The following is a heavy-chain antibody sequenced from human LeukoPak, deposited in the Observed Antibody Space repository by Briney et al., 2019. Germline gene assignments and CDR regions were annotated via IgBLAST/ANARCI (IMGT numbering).Heavy chain of an antibody. CDR3: ATGLTGYYMDV. Sequence: ASVKVSCKASGGTFSSYAISWVRQAPGQGLEWMGGIIPIFGTANYAQKFQGRVTMTEDTSTDTAYMELSSLRSEDTAVYYCATGLTGYYMDVWGKGTTVTVSS. D-gene: IGHD3-9*01. CDR1: GGTFSSYA. V-gene: IGHV1-69*06. CDR2: IIPIFGTA. J-gene: IGHJ6*03.